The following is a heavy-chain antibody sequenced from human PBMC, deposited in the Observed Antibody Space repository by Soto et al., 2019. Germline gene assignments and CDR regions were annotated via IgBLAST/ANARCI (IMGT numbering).Heavy chain of an antibody. V-gene: IGHV3-9*01. CDR3: AKDTGYCTNGVCHVRAFDI. Sequence: EVQLVESGGGLVQPGRSLRLSCAASGFTFDDYAMHWVRQAPGKGLEWVSGISWNSGSIGYADSVKGRFTISRDNAKNPLYLQMNILRAEDTDLYYCAKDTGYCTNGVCHVRAFDIWGQGTMVTVSS. D-gene: IGHD2-8*01. J-gene: IGHJ3*02. CDR1: GFTFDDYA. CDR2: ISWNSGSI.